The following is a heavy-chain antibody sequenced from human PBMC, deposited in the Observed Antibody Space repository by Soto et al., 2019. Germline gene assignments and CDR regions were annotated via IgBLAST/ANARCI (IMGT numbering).Heavy chain of an antibody. V-gene: IGHV1-69*13. CDR3: ARAAPPSGYDHYFDY. Sequence: ASVKVSCRASGGTFSSYAISWVRQAPGQGLEWMGGIIPIFGTANYAQKFQGRVTITADESTSTAYMELSSLRSEDTAVYYCARAAPPSGYDHYFDYWGQGTLVTVSS. CDR2: IIPIFGTA. D-gene: IGHD5-12*01. J-gene: IGHJ4*02. CDR1: GGTFSSYA.